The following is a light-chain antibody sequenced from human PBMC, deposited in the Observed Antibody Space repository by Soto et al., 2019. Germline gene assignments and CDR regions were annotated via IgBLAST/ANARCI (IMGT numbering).Light chain of an antibody. V-gene: IGKV1-9*01. J-gene: IGKJ4*01. CDR2: TAS. CDR1: QGISSY. CDR3: QQQNSYPVT. Sequence: DIQLTQSPSFLSASVGDRVTITCRASQGISSYLAWYQQKPGKAPKLLIYTASTLQSGVPSRFSGSGSGTEFTLTISSLQPEDFATYYCQQQNSYPVTFGGGTKVEIK.